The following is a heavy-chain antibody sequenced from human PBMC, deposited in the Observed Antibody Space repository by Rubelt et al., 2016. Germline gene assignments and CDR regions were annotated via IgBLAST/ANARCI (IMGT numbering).Heavy chain of an antibody. CDR3: ASFGYVFRA. J-gene: IGHJ5*02. Sequence: RLSCAASGFTFSSYSMNWVRQAPGKGLEWVSYISRSSSTIYYADSVKGRFTISRDNAKNSLYLQMNSLRAEDTSGDYCASFGYVFRAWGQGTLVTVSS. D-gene: IGHD3-16*01. V-gene: IGHV3-48*01. CDR1: GFTFSSYS. CDR2: ISRSSSTI.